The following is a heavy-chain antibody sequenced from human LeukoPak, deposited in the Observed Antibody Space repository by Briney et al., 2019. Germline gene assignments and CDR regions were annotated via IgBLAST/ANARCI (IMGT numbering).Heavy chain of an antibody. D-gene: IGHD2-15*01. Sequence: GGSLRLSCAASGFTFSSYSMNWVRQAPGKGLEWVSSISSSSSYIYYADSVKGRFTISRDNAKNSLYLQMNSLRAEDTAIYYCARTYSTTPPYYMDVWGKGTTVTVSS. CDR2: ISSSSSYI. V-gene: IGHV3-21*01. CDR1: GFTFSSYS. J-gene: IGHJ6*03. CDR3: ARTYSTTPPYYMDV.